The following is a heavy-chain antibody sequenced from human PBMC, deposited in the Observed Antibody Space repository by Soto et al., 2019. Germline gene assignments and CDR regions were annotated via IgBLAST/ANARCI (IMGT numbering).Heavy chain of an antibody. CDR3: ARELYSCGGDCPYYMDY. Sequence: ASVKVSCKTSGYPFTDYFIHWMRQAPGQGLEWMGIISLYHHSTSYAQKFQGRLTVTADTSTTTVYMDLSSLTSEDSAVYRCARELYSCGGDCPYYMDYWGQGTLVTVSS. CDR2: ISLYHHST. J-gene: IGHJ4*02. V-gene: IGHV1-46*01. D-gene: IGHD2-21*02. CDR1: GYPFTDYF.